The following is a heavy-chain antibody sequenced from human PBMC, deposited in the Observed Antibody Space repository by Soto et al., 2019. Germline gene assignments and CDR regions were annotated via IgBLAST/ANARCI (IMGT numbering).Heavy chain of an antibody. CDR3: ARGIVVVVAAYFDY. CDR1: GGSFSGYY. Sequence: QVQLQQWGAGLLKPSETLSLTCAVYGGSFSGYYWSWIRQPPGKGLEWIGEINHSGSTNYNPSLKSGVTISVDTSKNQFSLKLSSVTAADTAVYYCARGIVVVVAAYFDYWGQGTLVTVSS. CDR2: INHSGST. J-gene: IGHJ4*02. D-gene: IGHD2-15*01. V-gene: IGHV4-34*01.